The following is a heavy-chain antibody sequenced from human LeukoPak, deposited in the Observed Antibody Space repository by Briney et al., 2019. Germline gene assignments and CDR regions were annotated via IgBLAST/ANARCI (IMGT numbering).Heavy chain of an antibody. Sequence: PGGSLRLSCAASGFTFSGYAMGWVRQAPGKGLEWVSAISGSGGSTYYADSVKGRFTISRDNSKNTLYLQMNSLRAEDTAVYYCARDGWLQPFDYWGQGTLVTVSS. CDR2: ISGSGGST. V-gene: IGHV3-23*01. CDR1: GFTFSGYA. J-gene: IGHJ4*02. CDR3: ARDGWLQPFDY. D-gene: IGHD5-24*01.